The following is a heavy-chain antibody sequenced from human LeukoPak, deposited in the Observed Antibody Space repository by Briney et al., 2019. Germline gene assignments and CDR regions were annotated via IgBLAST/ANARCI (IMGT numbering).Heavy chain of an antibody. V-gene: IGHV1-69*05. Sequence: SVKVSCKASGGTFSSYAISWVRQAPGQGLEWMGGIIPIFGTANYAQKFQGRVTITTDESTSTAYMELSSLRSEDTAVYYCASGSKQLVLSLRLDYWGQGTLVTVSS. CDR2: IIPIFGTA. CDR3: ASGSKQLVLSLRLDY. D-gene: IGHD6-6*01. J-gene: IGHJ4*02. CDR1: GGTFSSYA.